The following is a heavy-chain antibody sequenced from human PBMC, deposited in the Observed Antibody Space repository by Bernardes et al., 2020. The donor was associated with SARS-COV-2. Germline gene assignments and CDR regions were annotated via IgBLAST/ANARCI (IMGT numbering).Heavy chain of an antibody. CDR3: ARDSRYSSSWYGVQPPFFNY. D-gene: IGHD6-13*01. V-gene: IGHV3-21*01. J-gene: IGHJ4*02. Sequence: GGSLRLSCAASGFTFSSYSMNWVRQAPGKGLEWVSSISSSSSYIYYADSVKGRFTISRDNAKNSLYLQMNSLRAEDTAVYYCARDSRYSSSWYGVQPPFFNYWSQGTLVTVSS. CDR2: ISSSSSYI. CDR1: GFTFSSYS.